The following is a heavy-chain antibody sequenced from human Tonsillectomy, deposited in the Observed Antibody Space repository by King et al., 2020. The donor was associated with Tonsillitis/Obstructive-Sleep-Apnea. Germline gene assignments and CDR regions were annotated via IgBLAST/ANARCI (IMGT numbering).Heavy chain of an antibody. V-gene: IGHV3-74*01. CDR3: ARGGGYIYGYIPY. CDR2: INGDGSST. CDR1: GFAFSGFW. Sequence: VQLVESGGGLVQPGGSLRLSCAASGFAFSGFWMYWVRQAPGKGLVWVSHINGDGSSTNYADSVKGRFTISRDNAKSTLYLQMNSLRAEDTAVYYCARGGGYIYGYIPYWGQGTLVTVSS. J-gene: IGHJ4*02. D-gene: IGHD5-18*01.